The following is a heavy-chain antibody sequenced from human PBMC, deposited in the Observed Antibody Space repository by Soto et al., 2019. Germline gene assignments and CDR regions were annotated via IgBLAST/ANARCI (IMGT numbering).Heavy chain of an antibody. CDR2: INAGNGNT. V-gene: IGHV1-3*01. CDR3: ARGALATVTYYYCYGMDV. D-gene: IGHD4-17*01. Sequence: ASVKVSCKASGYTFTSYAMHWVRQAPGQRLEWMGWINAGNGNTKYSQKFQGRVTITRDTSASTAYMELSSLRSEDTAVYYCARGALATVTYYYCYGMDVWGQGTTVTVSS. J-gene: IGHJ6*02. CDR1: GYTFTSYA.